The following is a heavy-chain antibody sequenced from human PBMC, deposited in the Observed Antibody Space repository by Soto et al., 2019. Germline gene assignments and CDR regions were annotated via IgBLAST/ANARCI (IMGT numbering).Heavy chain of an antibody. D-gene: IGHD6-19*01. CDR3: ARDSSGWSAEYFQH. V-gene: IGHV1-18*04. CDR2: ISAYNGNT. CDR1: VYTFTGYG. J-gene: IGHJ1*01. Sequence: QVQLVQSGAEVKKPGASVKVSCKASVYTFTGYGITWVRRAPGQGLEWMGWISAYNGNTNYAKKLQGRVTMTTDTSTSTAYMELRSLRSDDTAVYYCARDSSGWSAEYFQHWGQGTLVTVSS.